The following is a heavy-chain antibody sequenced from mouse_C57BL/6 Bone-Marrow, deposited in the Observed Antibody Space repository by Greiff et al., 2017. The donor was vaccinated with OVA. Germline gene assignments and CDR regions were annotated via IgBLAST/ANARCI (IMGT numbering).Heavy chain of an antibody. Sequence: VQLQQSGAELARPGASVKLSCKASGYTFTSYGISWVKQRTGQGLEWIGEIYPRSGNTYYNEKFKGKATLTADKSSSTAYMDLRSLTSEDSAVYFCAKTGGGRFAYWGQGTLVTVSA. D-gene: IGHD4-1*01. V-gene: IGHV1-81*01. J-gene: IGHJ3*01. CDR3: AKTGGGRFAY. CDR1: GYTFTSYG. CDR2: IYPRSGNT.